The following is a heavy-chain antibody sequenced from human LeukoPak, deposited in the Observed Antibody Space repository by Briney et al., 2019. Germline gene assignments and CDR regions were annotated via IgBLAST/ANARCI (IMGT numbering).Heavy chain of an antibody. D-gene: IGHD6-19*01. V-gene: IGHV1-46*01. CDR2: INPSGGST. CDR3: AREQWLVQYYYYMDV. Sequence: ASVKVSCKASGYTFTSYYMHWVRQAPGQGLEWMGIINPSGGSTSYAQKFQGRVTISVDTSKNQFSLRLTSVTAADTAVYYCAREQWLVQYYYYMDVWGKGTTVTISS. CDR1: GYTFTSYY. J-gene: IGHJ6*03.